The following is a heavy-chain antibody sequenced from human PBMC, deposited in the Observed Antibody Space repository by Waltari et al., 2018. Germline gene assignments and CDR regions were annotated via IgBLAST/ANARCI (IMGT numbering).Heavy chain of an antibody. Sequence: EAQLVESGGGLVKPGGSLRLSCAASGFSFSTSTMNWVRQAPGKGLEWVSSISASSSSIYYADSLKGRFTISRDNTKNSLYLQMNSLRGDDTAVYYCVRRGSGSLLGAFDIWGQGTMVTVSS. J-gene: IGHJ3*02. V-gene: IGHV3-21*02. CDR3: VRRGSGSLLGAFDI. D-gene: IGHD1-26*01. CDR2: ISASSSSI. CDR1: GFSFSTST.